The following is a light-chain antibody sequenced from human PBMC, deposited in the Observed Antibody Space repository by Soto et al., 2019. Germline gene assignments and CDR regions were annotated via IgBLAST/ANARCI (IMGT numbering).Light chain of an antibody. Sequence: DIQMTQSRIFFWESXVDGVTITXXASQDISNYLNWYQQKPGKAPKLLIYDASNLETGVPSRLSGSGSGTEFTFSISSLQPEDIATYYCQQYDNLPLTFGGGTKVDIK. CDR1: QDISNY. J-gene: IGKJ4*01. CDR2: DAS. CDR3: QQYDNLPLT. V-gene: IGKV1-33*01.